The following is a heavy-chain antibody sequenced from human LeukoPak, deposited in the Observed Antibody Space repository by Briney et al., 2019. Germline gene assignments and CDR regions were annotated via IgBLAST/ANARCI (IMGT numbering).Heavy chain of an antibody. CDR3: AKMGGYYDFWSGYYVDY. CDR2: ISGSGGST. J-gene: IGHJ4*02. CDR1: GFTFSSYA. V-gene: IGHV3-23*01. Sequence: QSGGSLRLSCAASGFTFSSYAMSWVRQAPGKGLEWVSAISGSGGSTYYADSVKGRFTISRDNSKNTLHLQMNSLRAEDTAVYYCAKMGGYYDFWSGYYVDYWGQGTLVTVSS. D-gene: IGHD3-3*01.